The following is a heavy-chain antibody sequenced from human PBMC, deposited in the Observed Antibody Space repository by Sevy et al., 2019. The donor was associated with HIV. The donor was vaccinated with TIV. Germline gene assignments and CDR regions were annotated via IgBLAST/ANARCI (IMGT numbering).Heavy chain of an antibody. J-gene: IGHJ4*02. Sequence: SDTLSLTCTVSGDSVSGGNYYWSWIRQPPGEGLEWIGYIYYSGSTNYNPSLKSRVTISIDTSKNQFSLRLTSVTAADTAVYYCARGLFDYWGQGTLVTVSS. CDR2: IYYSGST. V-gene: IGHV4-61*01. CDR3: ARGLFDY. CDR1: GDSVSGGNYY.